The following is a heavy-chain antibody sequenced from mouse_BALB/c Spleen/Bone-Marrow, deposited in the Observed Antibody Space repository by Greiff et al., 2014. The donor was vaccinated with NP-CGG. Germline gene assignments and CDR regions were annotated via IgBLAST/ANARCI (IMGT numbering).Heavy chain of an antibody. Sequence: VQLQQSGPELVKPGASVKMSSKASGYTLSSYVMHWVKQKPGQGLEWIGYINPYNDGTKYNEKFKGKATLTSDKSSSTAYMELSSLTSEDSAVYYCAKGDNYRYDFDYWGQGTTLTVSS. CDR3: AKGDNYRYDFDY. J-gene: IGHJ2*01. D-gene: IGHD2-14*01. CDR2: INPYNDGT. CDR1: GYTLSSYV. V-gene: IGHV1-14*01.